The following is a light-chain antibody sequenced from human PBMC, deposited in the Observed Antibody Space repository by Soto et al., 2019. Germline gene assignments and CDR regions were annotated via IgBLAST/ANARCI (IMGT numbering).Light chain of an antibody. CDR1: QSISRW. Sequence: DIQMTQSPSTLSASVGDRVTITCRASQSISRWFAWYQQKPGTAPKLLIYGASTFDSGGPSRFSGSRCGTEFPLTFSGLQPEDFAPCYCQQYKDSVPYTFGGGTKLE. J-gene: IGKJ2*01. CDR3: QQYKDSVPYT. CDR2: GAS. V-gene: IGKV1-5*03.